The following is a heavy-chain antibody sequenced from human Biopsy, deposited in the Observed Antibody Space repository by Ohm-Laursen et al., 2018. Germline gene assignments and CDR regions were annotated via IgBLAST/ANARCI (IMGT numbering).Heavy chain of an antibody. J-gene: IGHJ6*02. Sequence: SLRLSCTASGFTVNDHAMHWVRQPPGKGLEWVSGISWDSGRIGYADSVKGRFTVSRDNAKKSLYLEMNSLRPEDTALYYCTKDLIPAGTDVWGQGTTVTVSS. V-gene: IGHV3-9*01. CDR3: TKDLIPAGTDV. D-gene: IGHD2-21*01. CDR2: ISWDSGRI. CDR1: GFTVNDHA.